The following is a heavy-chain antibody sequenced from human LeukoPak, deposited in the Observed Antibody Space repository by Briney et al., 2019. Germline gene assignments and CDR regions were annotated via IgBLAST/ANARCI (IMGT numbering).Heavy chain of an antibody. Sequence: PGGSLRLSCAASGFTFSSYAMSWVRQAPGRGLEWVSAISGSGGSTYYADSVKGRFTISRDNSKNTLYLQMNSLRAEDTAVYYCAKDRAHLEWLSDVWGQGTLVTVSS. CDR3: AKDRAHLEWLSDV. V-gene: IGHV3-23*01. J-gene: IGHJ4*02. CDR1: GFTFSSYA. CDR2: ISGSGGST. D-gene: IGHD3-3*01.